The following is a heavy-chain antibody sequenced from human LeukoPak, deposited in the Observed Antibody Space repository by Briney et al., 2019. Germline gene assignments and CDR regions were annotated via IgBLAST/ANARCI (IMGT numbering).Heavy chain of an antibody. J-gene: IGHJ3*02. CDR2: IYYSGST. CDR1: GGSVSSGSYF. V-gene: IGHV4-61*01. Sequence: SSETLSLTCTVSGGSVSSGSYFWSWIRQPPGKELEWFGYIYYSGSTNYNPSLKSRVTISVDTSKHQFSLKLSSVTAADTAVYYCAREPHDYGAVPGIWGQGTMVTVSA. CDR3: AREPHDYGAVPGI. D-gene: IGHD4-17*01.